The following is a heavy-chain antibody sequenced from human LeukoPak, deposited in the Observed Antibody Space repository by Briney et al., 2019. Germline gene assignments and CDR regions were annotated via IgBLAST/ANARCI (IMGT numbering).Heavy chain of an antibody. Sequence: PSETLSLTCTVSGGSISSTNYYWGWIRQPPGKGLEWTGSVYYSGTTYYNPSLKSRLTMSVDLSENHVSLKLTSVTAADTAVYYCAREGGFYRPLDYSGQGTLVTVSS. D-gene: IGHD6-25*01. CDR3: AREGGFYRPLDY. CDR2: VYYSGTT. J-gene: IGHJ4*02. V-gene: IGHV4-39*07. CDR1: GGSISSTNYY.